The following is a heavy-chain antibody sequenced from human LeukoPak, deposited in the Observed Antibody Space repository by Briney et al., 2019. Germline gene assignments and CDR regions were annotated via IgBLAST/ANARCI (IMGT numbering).Heavy chain of an antibody. CDR1: GGSISSYY. V-gene: IGHV4-59*08. CDR3: ARHRWYSSSYYFGY. Sequence: SETLSLTCTVSGGSISSYYWSWIRQPPGKGLEWIGYIYNSGSTSDNPSLKSRVTISVDTSKNQFSLRLSSVTAADTAVYYCARHRWYSSSYYFGYWGQGTLVTVSS. D-gene: IGHD6-13*01. J-gene: IGHJ4*02. CDR2: IYNSGST.